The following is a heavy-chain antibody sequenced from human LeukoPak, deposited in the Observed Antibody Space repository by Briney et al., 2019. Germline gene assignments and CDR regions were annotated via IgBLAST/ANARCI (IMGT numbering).Heavy chain of an antibody. V-gene: IGHV3-30*18. Sequence: GGSLRLSCAASGFTFSSYGMRWVRQAPGKGLEWVAVISYDGSNKYHADSVKGRFTNSRDNSKNTLYLQMNSLRAEDTAVYFCAKGDSSSWYGRYYYYGMDVWGKGTTVTVSS. CDR1: GFTFSSYG. CDR2: ISYDGSNK. D-gene: IGHD6-13*01. CDR3: AKGDSSSWYGRYYYYGMDV. J-gene: IGHJ6*04.